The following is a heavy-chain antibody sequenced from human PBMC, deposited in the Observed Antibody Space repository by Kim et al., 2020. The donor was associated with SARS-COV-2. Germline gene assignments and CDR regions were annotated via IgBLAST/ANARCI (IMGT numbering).Heavy chain of an antibody. CDR1: GFTFSSYG. CDR3: AKESGSGSYYVCTYYYYGMDV. J-gene: IGHJ6*02. V-gene: IGHV3-30*18. CDR2: ISYDGSNK. D-gene: IGHD3-10*01. Sequence: GGSLRLSCAASGFTFSSYGMHWVRQAPGKGLEWVAVISYDGSNKYYADSVKGRFTISRDNSKNTLYLQMNSLRAEDTAVYYCAKESGSGSYYVCTYYYYGMDVWGQGTTVTVSS.